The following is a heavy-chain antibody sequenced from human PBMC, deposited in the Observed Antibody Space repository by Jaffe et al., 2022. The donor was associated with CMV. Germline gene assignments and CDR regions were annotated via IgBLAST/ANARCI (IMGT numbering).Heavy chain of an antibody. V-gene: IGHV3-9*01. Sequence: EVQLVESGGGLVQPGRSLRLSCAASGFTFDDYAMHWVRQAPGKGLEWVSGISWNSGSIGYADSVKGRFTISRDNAKNSLYLQMNSLRAEDTALYYCAKQLRFLEWQDYGMDVWGQGTTVTVSS. CDR3: AKQLRFLEWQDYGMDV. D-gene: IGHD3-3*01. CDR2: ISWNSGSI. J-gene: IGHJ6*02. CDR1: GFTFDDYA.